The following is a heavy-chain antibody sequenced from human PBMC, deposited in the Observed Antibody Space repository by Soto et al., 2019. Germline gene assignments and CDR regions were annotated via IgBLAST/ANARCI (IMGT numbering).Heavy chain of an antibody. V-gene: IGHV3-15*07. CDR3: TSDSYSTIIIVRFDY. J-gene: IGHJ4*01. Sequence: GGSLRLSCAASGFTFSNAWINWVRQAPGKGLEWVGRIKSKTDGGTTDYAEPVKGRFAISRDDSNNMVYLQMNSLKIEDTAVYYFTSDSYSTIIIVRFDYWGHGTLVTFSS. D-gene: IGHD3-22*01. CDR1: GFTFSNAW. CDR2: IKSKTDGGTT.